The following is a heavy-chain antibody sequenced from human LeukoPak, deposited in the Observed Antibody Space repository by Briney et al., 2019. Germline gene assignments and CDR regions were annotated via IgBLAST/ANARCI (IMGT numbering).Heavy chain of an antibody. Sequence: QTGGSLRLSCAASGFTFSSYWMHWVRQAPGKGLVWVSRVNSDGSRTTYADSVKGRFTISRDNAKNTLYLQMNSLRAEDTAVYYCARDGTPNYSSGWVYMDVWGEGTTVTISS. V-gene: IGHV3-74*01. J-gene: IGHJ6*03. CDR2: VNSDGSRT. CDR3: ARDGTPNYSSGWVYMDV. D-gene: IGHD6-25*01. CDR1: GFTFSSYW.